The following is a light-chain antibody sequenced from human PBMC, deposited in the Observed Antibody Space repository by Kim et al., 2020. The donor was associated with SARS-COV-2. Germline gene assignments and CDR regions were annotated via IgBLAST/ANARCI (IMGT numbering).Light chain of an antibody. CDR3: QHYGSSPPIT. CDR1: QSVSSNY. CDR2: GAS. V-gene: IGKV3-20*01. Sequence: EIVLTQSPGTLSLSPGQRATLSCRASQSVSSNYLAWYRQKPGQAPRLLIYGASSRATGIPDRFSGSGSGTYFTLTISRLEPEDFAGYFCQHYGSSPPITFGQGTRLEIK. J-gene: IGKJ5*01.